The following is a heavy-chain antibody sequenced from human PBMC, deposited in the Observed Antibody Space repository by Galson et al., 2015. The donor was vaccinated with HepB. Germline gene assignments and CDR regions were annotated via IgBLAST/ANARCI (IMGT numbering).Heavy chain of an antibody. Sequence: SVKVSCKASGGTFSKYTISWVRQAPGQGLEWMGGITPMFGKPNYAQKLQGRVTITADEFTSTVYMELSSLRLDDTAVYYCARGYDSGNYYYNHWGQGTRVTVSS. CDR1: GGTFSKYT. D-gene: IGHD3-10*01. V-gene: IGHV1-69*13. J-gene: IGHJ5*02. CDR2: ITPMFGKP. CDR3: ARGYDSGNYYYNH.